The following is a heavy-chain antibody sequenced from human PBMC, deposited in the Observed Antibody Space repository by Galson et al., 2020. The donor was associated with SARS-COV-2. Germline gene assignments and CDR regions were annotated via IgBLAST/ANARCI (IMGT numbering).Heavy chain of an antibody. D-gene: IGHD2-2*01. Sequence: SETLSLTCAVYGGSYRSYYWSWIRQPPGKGLEWIGVLNHRGSTNYNPSLKSRVTISASKIQFSLRLSSVTAADTAVYYCAVSSTGYYYYGMDVWGQGTTVTVSS. CDR2: LNHRGST. CDR3: AVSSTGYYYYGMDV. CDR1: GGSYRSYY. V-gene: IGHV4-34*01. J-gene: IGHJ6*02.